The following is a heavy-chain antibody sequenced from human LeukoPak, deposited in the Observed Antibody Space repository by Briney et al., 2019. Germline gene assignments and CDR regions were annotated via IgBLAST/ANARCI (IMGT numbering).Heavy chain of an antibody. V-gene: IGHV1-18*01. J-gene: IGHJ4*02. CDR3: ARDVITTTIPLIDY. CDR2: ISAYNGDT. Sequence: ASVKVSCKASGNTFTSYGITWVRQAPGQGLEWMGWISAYNGDTDYSQKLQGRVTMTTDTSTSTAYMELRSLRSDDTAVYYCARDVITTTIPLIDYWGQGTLVTVSS. D-gene: IGHD1-14*01. CDR1: GNTFTSYG.